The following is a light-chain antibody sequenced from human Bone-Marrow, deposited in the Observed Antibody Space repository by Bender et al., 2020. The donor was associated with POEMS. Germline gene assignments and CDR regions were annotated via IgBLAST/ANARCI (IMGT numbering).Light chain of an antibody. CDR3: CSYALNTDFV. Sequence: QSVLTQPPSVSGAPGQSITISCTGTSSDVGDYNSVSWFQQHPGKAPKLIIYDVNVRPSGVPARFSGSKSGDTASLTISGLQPDDEADYYCCSYALNTDFVFGGGTRVSVL. CDR1: SSDVGDYNS. J-gene: IGLJ1*01. CDR2: DVN. V-gene: IGLV2-11*01.